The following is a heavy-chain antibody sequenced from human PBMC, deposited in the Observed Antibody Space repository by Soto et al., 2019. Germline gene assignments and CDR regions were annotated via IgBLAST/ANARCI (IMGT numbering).Heavy chain of an antibody. Sequence: QVQLQESGPGLVKPSETLSLTCTVSGGSTPSYYWAWIRQPPGKGLEWMGYVYYNGDTNYNPSLKSRVTISVDASKNQFSLQLTSVTPADTAVYYGARGHGHGGSSFDFWGQGTLVTVSS. CDR1: GGSTPSYY. J-gene: IGHJ4*02. CDR3: ARGHGHGGSSFDF. V-gene: IGHV4-59*01. CDR2: VYYNGDT. D-gene: IGHD2-15*01.